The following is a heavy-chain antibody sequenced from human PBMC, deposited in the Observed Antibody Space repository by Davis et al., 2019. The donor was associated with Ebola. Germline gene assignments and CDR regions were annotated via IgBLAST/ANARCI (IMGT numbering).Heavy chain of an antibody. Sequence: MPSETLSLTCTVSGGSISSSSYYWGWIRQPPGKGLEWIGSIYYSGNTYYNPSLKSRVTISVDTSKNQFSLKLNSVTAADTAVYYCARHFWVVATSHFDYWGQRTLVTVSS. CDR2: IYYSGNT. CDR3: ARHFWVVATSHFDY. CDR1: GGSISSSSYY. V-gene: IGHV4-39*01. J-gene: IGHJ4*02. D-gene: IGHD5-12*01.